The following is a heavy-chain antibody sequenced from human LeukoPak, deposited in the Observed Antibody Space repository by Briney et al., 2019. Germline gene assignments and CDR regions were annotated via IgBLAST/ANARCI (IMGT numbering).Heavy chain of an antibody. CDR1: VGSLSSSSYY. D-gene: IGHD4-17*01. J-gene: IGHJ4*02. V-gene: IGHV4-61*02. CDR2: IYTSGST. CDR3: AREREGPYGYLDY. Sequence: SETLSLTCTVSVGSLSSSSYYWGWIRQPAGKGLEWVGRIYTSGSTDYNPSLKSRVTIAMDTSQNQFSLKLSSVTVADTGVYYCAREREGPYGYLDYWGQGTLVTVSS.